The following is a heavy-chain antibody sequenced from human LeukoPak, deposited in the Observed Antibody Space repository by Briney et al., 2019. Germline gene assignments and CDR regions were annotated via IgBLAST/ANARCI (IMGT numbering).Heavy chain of an antibody. CDR3: AGVPSQRGLEVYFDY. CDR1: GGAISRYY. J-gene: IGHJ4*02. CDR2: IYYSGST. Sequence: SETLSLTCSVSGGAISRYYWSWIRQPPGKGLEWIGYIYYSGSTNYNPSLKSRVTISVDKSKNQFSLKLSSVTAADTAVYYCAGVPSQRGLEVYFDYWGQGTLVTVSS. V-gene: IGHV4-59*12. D-gene: IGHD6-25*01.